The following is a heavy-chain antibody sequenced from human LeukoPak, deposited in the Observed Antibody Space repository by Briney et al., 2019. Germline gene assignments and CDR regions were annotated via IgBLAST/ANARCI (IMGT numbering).Heavy chain of an antibody. D-gene: IGHD3-10*01. J-gene: IGHJ3*02. CDR2: ISSSGSTI. CDR3: ARAPSYDAFDI. CDR1: GFTFSDYY. V-gene: IGHV3-11*01. Sequence: PGGSLRLSCAASGFTFSDYYMTWIRQAPGKGLEWVSYISSSGSTIYYADSVKGRFTIPRDNAKNSLYLQMNSLRAEDTAVYYCARAPSYDAFDIWGQGTMVTVSS.